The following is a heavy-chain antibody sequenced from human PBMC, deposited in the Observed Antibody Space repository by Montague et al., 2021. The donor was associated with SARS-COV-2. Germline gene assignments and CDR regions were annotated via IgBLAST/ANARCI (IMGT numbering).Heavy chain of an antibody. D-gene: IGHD3-9*01. CDR3: ARSAFRYFDRPGMDV. Sequence: TLSLTCTVSGGSIRSDGCYWNWIRQPAGKGLEWIGRIDASGTTNYXPSLKSRVIISLDRSKNQFSLKLSSVIAAGTAVYYCARSAFRYFDRPGMDVWGQGTTVTVSS. CDR1: GGSIRSDGCY. V-gene: IGHV4-61*02. CDR2: IDASGTT. J-gene: IGHJ6*02.